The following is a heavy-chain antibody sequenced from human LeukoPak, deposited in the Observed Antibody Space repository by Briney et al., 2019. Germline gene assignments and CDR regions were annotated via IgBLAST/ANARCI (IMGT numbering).Heavy chain of an antibody. V-gene: IGHV4-61*01. Sequence: PSETLSLTCTVSGGSVSSGSYYWSWIRQPPGKGLEWIGYIYYSGSTNYNPSLKSRVTISVDTSKNQFSLKLSSVTAADTAVYYCARAEIKWYYGSGSYATKFDYWGQGTLVTVSS. CDR2: IYYSGST. CDR1: GGSVSSGSYY. J-gene: IGHJ4*02. D-gene: IGHD3-10*01. CDR3: ARAEIKWYYGSGSYATKFDY.